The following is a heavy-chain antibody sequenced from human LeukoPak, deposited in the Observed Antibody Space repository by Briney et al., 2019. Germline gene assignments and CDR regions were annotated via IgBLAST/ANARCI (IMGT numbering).Heavy chain of an antibody. Sequence: SETLSLTCALYGGSFSGYYWSWIRQPPGKGLEWIGEINHSGSTNYNPSLKSRVTISVDTSKNQFSLKLSSVTAADTAVYYCARGPVLLWFGGHDYWGQGTLVTVSS. V-gene: IGHV4-34*01. CDR2: INHSGST. CDR3: ARGPVLLWFGGHDY. CDR1: GGSFSGYY. D-gene: IGHD3-10*01. J-gene: IGHJ4*02.